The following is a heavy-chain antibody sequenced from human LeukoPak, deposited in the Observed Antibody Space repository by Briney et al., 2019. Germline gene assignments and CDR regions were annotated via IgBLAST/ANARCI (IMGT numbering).Heavy chain of an antibody. CDR2: ICGGDNTDT. CDR3: AKGSHFDY. J-gene: IGHJ4*02. Sequence: PGGSLRLSCAASGFAFNTYAMSWARQAPGKGLEWVSSICGGDNTDTYYAESVKGRFTISRDNSKNTLYLQMNSLRAEDTAVYYCAKGSHFDYWGQGTLATV. V-gene: IGHV3-23*01. CDR1: GFAFNTYA.